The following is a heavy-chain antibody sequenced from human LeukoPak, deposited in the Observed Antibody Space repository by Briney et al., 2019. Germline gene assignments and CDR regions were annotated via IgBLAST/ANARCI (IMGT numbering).Heavy chain of an antibody. D-gene: IGHD4-23*01. V-gene: IGHV5-10-1*01. Sequence: GASLQISCKGSGSRVTSYWISGGRQLPGKGGEWMGRIDPSDSYTNYSPSFQGHVTISADTSISTAYLQWSSLKASDTAMYYCAAAYGGDAFEIWGQGTMVTVSS. J-gene: IGHJ3*02. CDR3: AAAYGGDAFEI. CDR2: IDPSDSYT. CDR1: GSRVTSYW.